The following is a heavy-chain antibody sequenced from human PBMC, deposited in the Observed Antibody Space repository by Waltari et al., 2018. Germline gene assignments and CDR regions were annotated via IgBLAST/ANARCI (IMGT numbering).Heavy chain of an antibody. V-gene: IGHV4-4*02. D-gene: IGHD2-15*01. J-gene: IGHJ4*02. CDR3: ARDRGRGLYLDS. CDR1: GDSMGDSDL. Sequence: QLQLEQLGPGLVKPSETLSLICAVSGDSMGDSDLWNWVRQSQGKGLEWIGQVHRSGRTNYNPSFASRVTVSVDTSTNHFSLKVTSATAADTAVYYCARDRGRGLYLDSWGQGILVTVSP. CDR2: VHRSGRT.